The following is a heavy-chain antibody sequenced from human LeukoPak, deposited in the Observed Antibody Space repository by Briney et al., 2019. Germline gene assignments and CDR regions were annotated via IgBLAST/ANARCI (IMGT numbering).Heavy chain of an antibody. Sequence: GGSLRLSCAASGFTFSSYGMHWVRQAPGKGLEWVAVKSYDGSNKYYADSVKGRFTISRDNSKNTLYLQMNSLRAEDTAVYYCAKDFGFKSVYYYYGMDVWGQGTTVTVSS. CDR2: KSYDGSNK. CDR3: AKDFGFKSVYYYYGMDV. D-gene: IGHD3-16*01. J-gene: IGHJ6*02. V-gene: IGHV3-30*18. CDR1: GFTFSSYG.